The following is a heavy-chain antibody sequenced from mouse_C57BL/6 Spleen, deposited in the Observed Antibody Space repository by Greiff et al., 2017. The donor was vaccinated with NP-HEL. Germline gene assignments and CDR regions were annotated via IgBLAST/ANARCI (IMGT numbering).Heavy chain of an antibody. J-gene: IGHJ4*01. D-gene: IGHD3-3*01. CDR1: GFTFTDYY. CDR3: ARYGTPYYAMDY. V-gene: IGHV7-3*01. CDR2: IRHKANGYTT. Sequence: EVKLVESGGGLVQPGGSLSLSCAASGFTFTDYYMSWVRQPPGKALEWLGFIRHKANGYTTEYSASVKGRFTISRDNSQSILYLQMNALRAEDSATYYCARYGTPYYAMDYWGQGTSVTVSS.